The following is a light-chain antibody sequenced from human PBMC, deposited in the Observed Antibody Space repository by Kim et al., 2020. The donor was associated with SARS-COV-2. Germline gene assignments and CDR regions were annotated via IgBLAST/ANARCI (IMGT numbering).Light chain of an antibody. CDR3: LQHSTYPIT. CDR2: GAS. CDR1: QDIRND. Sequence: GSVGDRVTIPCRARQDIRNDLGWYQQKPGRAPKRLIYGASSLQSGVPSRFSGSGSGTEFTLTISSVQPEDFATYFCLQHSTYPITFGQGTRLEIK. J-gene: IGKJ5*01. V-gene: IGKV1-17*01.